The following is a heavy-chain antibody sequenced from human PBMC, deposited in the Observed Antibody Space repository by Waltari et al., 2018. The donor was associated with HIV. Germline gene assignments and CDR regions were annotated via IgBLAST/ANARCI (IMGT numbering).Heavy chain of an antibody. V-gene: IGHV4-38-2*01. CDR3: ATASTITTEKYFDY. CDR2: MFHRRNP. J-gene: IGHJ4*01. D-gene: IGHD5-12*01. CDR1: GYSIIAGFY. Sequence: VRLQESGPSVVKPSETLSLTCRVSGYSIIAGFYWGWIRQSPGKGLAWIGTMFHRRNPYYYPALQSGISMSIHSSKPQFSLTLTSVTAADTAMYYWATASTITTEKYFDYWGRGMLVTV.